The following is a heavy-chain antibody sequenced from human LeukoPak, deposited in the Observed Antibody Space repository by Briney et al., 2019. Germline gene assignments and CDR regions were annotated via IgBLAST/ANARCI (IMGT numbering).Heavy chain of an antibody. CDR2: IKQDGSEK. Sequence: GGSLRLSCAASGFTFSSSWMNWVRQAPGKGLEWVANIKQDGSEKYYVDSVKGRFTISRDNAKNSLYLQMNSLRAEDTAVYYCARDGLGFGELSDWGQGTLVTVSS. V-gene: IGHV3-7*01. J-gene: IGHJ4*02. CDR3: ARDGLGFGELSD. CDR1: GFTFSSSW. D-gene: IGHD3-10*01.